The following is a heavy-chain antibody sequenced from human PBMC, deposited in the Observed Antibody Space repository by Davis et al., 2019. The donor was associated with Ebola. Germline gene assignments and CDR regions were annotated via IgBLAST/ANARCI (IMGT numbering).Heavy chain of an antibody. CDR2: IHPGDSET. CDR1: GYSFSNYW. Sequence: GGSLRLSCKGSGYSFSNYWIAWVRLLPGKGLEWMGIIHPGDSETRYSPSFQGQVTISADKSINTAYLQWSGLKASDTAVYYCARRNYYGSGSQYSHFDYWGQGTLVTVSS. V-gene: IGHV5-51*01. J-gene: IGHJ4*02. D-gene: IGHD3-10*01. CDR3: ARRNYYGSGSQYSHFDY.